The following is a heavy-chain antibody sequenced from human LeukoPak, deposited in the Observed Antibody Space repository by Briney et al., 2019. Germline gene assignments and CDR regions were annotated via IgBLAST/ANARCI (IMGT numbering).Heavy chain of an antibody. V-gene: IGHV3-48*04. CDR2: ISSSSNTK. D-gene: IGHD3-22*01. CDR1: GFTFSNYN. CDR3: ARASYYYDSSGYYDDLDY. J-gene: IGHJ4*02. Sequence: GGSLRLSCAASGFTFSNYNMNWVRQAPGKGLEWVSYISSSSNTKYYADSVKGRFTISRDNAKNSLYLQMNSLRAEDTAVYYCARASYYYDSSGYYDDLDYWGPGTLVTVSS.